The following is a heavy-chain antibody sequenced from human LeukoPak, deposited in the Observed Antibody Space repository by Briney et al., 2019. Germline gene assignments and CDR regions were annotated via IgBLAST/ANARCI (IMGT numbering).Heavy chain of an antibody. CDR2: IYYSGRT. CDR3: ARVPYGSSSSGEIFDY. CDR1: GGSISSGGYY. J-gene: IGHJ4*02. Sequence: PSETLSLTCTVSGGSISSGGYYWSWIRQHPGKGLEWIGYIYYSGRTYYNPSLKSRVTISVDTSKHQFSLKLSSVTAADTAVYYCARVPYGSSSSGEIFDYWGQGTLVTVSS. V-gene: IGHV4-31*03. D-gene: IGHD6-6*01.